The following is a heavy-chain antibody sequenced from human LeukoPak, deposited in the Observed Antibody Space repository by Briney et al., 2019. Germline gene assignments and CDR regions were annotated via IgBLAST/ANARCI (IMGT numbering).Heavy chain of an antibody. CDR1: GFTSSSYS. J-gene: IGHJ4*02. CDR3: ARDPPPRAAPDY. CDR2: ISSSSSHI. D-gene: IGHD6-25*01. Sequence: GGSLRLSCAASGFTSSSYSMNWVRQAPGKGLAWVSSISSSSSHIYYADSVRGRFTISRDNAKNSLYLQMNSLRAEDTAVYYCARDPPPRAAPDYWGQGTLVTVSS. V-gene: IGHV3-21*01.